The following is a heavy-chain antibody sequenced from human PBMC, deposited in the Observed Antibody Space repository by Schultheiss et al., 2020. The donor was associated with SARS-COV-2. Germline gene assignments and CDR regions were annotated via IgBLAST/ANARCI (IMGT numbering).Heavy chain of an antibody. CDR1: GGSISSYY. J-gene: IGHJ4*02. Sequence: SETLSLTCTVSGGSISSYYWSWIRQPPGKGLEWIGYIYYSGSTNYNPSLKSRVTISVDTSKNQFSLKLSSVTAADTAVYYCARSGYGDYPGDWGQGTLVTVSS. V-gene: IGHV4-59*12. D-gene: IGHD4-17*01. CDR2: IYYSGST. CDR3: ARSGYGDYPGD.